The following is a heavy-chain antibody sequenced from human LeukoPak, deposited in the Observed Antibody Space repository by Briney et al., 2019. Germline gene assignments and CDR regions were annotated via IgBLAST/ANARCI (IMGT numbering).Heavy chain of an antibody. CDR1: GYTFSNFG. Sequence: ASVKVSCKASGYTFSNFGVNWVRQAPGQGLEWMGWISVYNGHAKNAQKFQGKLTMTTDTSTNTAYMDLRSLKADDTAAYFCARDLTSHDSSGFYFYYYGMDVWGQGTTVTVSS. V-gene: IGHV1-18*01. J-gene: IGHJ6*02. CDR3: ARDLTSHDSSGFYFYYYGMDV. CDR2: ISVYNGHA. D-gene: IGHD3-22*01.